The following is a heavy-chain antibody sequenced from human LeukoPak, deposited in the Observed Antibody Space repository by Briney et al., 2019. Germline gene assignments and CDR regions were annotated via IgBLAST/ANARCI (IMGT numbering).Heavy chain of an antibody. V-gene: IGHV3-21*01. CDR2: ISSSSSYI. D-gene: IGHD4/OR15-4a*01. J-gene: IGHJ4*02. CDR1: GFTFSSYS. Sequence: GGSLRLSCAASGFTFSSYSVDWVRQAPGMGLEWVSSISSSSSYIHYADSVKGRFTISRDNTKNSLYLQMNSLRAEDTAVYYCARFQGAHYWGQGTLVTVSS. CDR3: ARFQGAHY.